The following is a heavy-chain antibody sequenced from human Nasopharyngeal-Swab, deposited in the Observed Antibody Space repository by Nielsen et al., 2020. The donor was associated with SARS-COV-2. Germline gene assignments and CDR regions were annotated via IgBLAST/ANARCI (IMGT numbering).Heavy chain of an antibody. CDR1: GYTFTSYG. CDR2: ISAYNGNT. J-gene: IGHJ4*02. CDR3: ARDDSSNYDFWSGYYTSFDY. D-gene: IGHD3-3*01. V-gene: IGHV1-18*01. Sequence: ASVKVSCKASGYTFTSYGISWVRQAPGQGLEWMGWISAYNGNTNYEQKLQGSVTMTTDTSTSTAYMELRSLRSADTAVYYCARDDSSNYDFWSGYYTSFDYWGQGTLVTVSS.